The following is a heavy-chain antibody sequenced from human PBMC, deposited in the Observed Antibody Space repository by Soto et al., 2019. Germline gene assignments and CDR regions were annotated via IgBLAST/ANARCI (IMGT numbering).Heavy chain of an antibody. D-gene: IGHD3-10*01. CDR2: IYYSGST. CDR1: GGSISSYY. V-gene: IGHV4-59*08. Sequence: LSLTCTVSGGSISSYYWSWIRQPPGKGLEWIGYIYYSGSTNYNPSLKSRVTISVDTSKNQFSLKLSSVTAAGTAVYYCARQADYYGSGSYYRFDHWGQGTLVTVSS. CDR3: ARQADYYGSGSYYRFDH. J-gene: IGHJ4*02.